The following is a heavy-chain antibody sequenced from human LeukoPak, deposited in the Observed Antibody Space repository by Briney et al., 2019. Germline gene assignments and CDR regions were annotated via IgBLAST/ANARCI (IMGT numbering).Heavy chain of an antibody. CDR3: ARGWDYGSGTIGAFDI. J-gene: IGHJ3*02. D-gene: IGHD3-10*01. CDR1: GYTFTSYN. CDR2: INPSGGST. Sequence: GASVKVSCKASGYTFTSYNMHWVRQAPGQGLEWMGIINPSGGSTSYAQKFQGRVTMTRDTSTSTVYMELSSLRSEDTAVYYCARGWDYGSGTIGAFDIWGQGTMVTVSS. V-gene: IGHV1-46*01.